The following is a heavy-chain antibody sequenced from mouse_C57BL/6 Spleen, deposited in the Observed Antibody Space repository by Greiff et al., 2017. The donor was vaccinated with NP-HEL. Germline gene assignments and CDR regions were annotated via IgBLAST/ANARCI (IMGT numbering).Heavy chain of an antibody. V-gene: IGHV5-6*01. CDR1: GFTFSSYG. CDR2: ISSGGSYT. CDR3: ARQLRPYYAMDY. J-gene: IGHJ4*01. Sequence: EVQLVESGGDLVKPGGSLKLSCAASGFTFSSYGMSWVRQTPDKRLEWVATISSGGSYTYYPDSVTGRFTISRDNAKNTLYLQMSSLKSEDTAMYYCARQLRPYYAMDYWGQGTSVTVSS. D-gene: IGHD3-2*02.